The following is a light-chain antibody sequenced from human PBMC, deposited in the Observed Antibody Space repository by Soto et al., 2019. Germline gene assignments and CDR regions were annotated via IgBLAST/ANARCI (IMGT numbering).Light chain of an antibody. V-gene: IGKV3-20*01. CDR2: GAS. J-gene: IGKJ5*01. CDR3: QQYDNWPPIT. CDR1: QSVSSDY. Sequence: EIVLTQSPDTLSLSPRERATLSCRAGQSVSSDYLVWYQQKPGQAPRLLIYGASRRATGIPDRFSGSGSGTDFILTISSLQSEDFAVYYCQQYDNWPPITVGQGTRLESK.